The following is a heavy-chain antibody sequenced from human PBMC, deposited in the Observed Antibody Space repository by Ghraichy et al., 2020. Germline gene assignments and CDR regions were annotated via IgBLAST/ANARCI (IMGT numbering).Heavy chain of an antibody. CDR2: IYYSGST. V-gene: IGHV4-31*03. Sequence: QTLSLTCTVSGGSINSGAYYWSWIRQHPGKGLEWIGYIYYSGSTFYNPSLKSRVTISLDTSKNQFSLKLSSVTAADSAVYYCARENSYIFDYWGQGTLVTVSS. J-gene: IGHJ4*02. D-gene: IGHD4-23*01. CDR3: ARENSYIFDY. CDR1: GGSINSGAYY.